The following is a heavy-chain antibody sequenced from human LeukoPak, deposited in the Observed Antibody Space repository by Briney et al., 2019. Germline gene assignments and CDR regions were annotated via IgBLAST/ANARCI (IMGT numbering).Heavy chain of an antibody. J-gene: IGHJ4*02. Sequence: PGGSLRLSCAASGFTFSTYWMSWVRQAPGKGLAWVASTKQDGSGKYYVDSVKGRFTISRDSAKNSLYLQMDSLRAEDTAVYYCARDRLWLNYWGQGTLDTVSS. D-gene: IGHD2/OR15-2a*01. V-gene: IGHV3-7*01. CDR2: TKQDGSGK. CDR1: GFTFSTYW. CDR3: ARDRLWLNY.